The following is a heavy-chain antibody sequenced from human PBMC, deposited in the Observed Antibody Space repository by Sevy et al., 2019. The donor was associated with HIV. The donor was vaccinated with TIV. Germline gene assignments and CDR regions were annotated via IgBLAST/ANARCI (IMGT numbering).Heavy chain of an antibody. V-gene: IGHV3-15*01. D-gene: IGHD3-3*01. CDR3: TSVVKNDFWNGHVNYYGLDV. CDR1: GFTFSYAW. Sequence: GGSLRLSCAASGFTFSYAWMNWVRQAPGKGLEWVGRIKSETDGGTTDYAAPVKGRFTISRDDSKNMLYLQMNSLRTEDTAVYYCTSVVKNDFWNGHVNYYGLDVWGQGTTVTVSS. CDR2: IKSETDGGTT. J-gene: IGHJ6*02.